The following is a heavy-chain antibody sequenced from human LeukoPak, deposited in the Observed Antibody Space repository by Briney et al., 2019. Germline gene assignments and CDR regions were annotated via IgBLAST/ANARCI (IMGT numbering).Heavy chain of an antibody. CDR2: IRYDGSNK. V-gene: IGHV3-30*02. D-gene: IGHD3-22*01. CDR3: AKDHYYYDSSGYYGFDY. Sequence: GGSLRLSSAASGFTFSSYGMHWVRQAPGKGLEWVAFIRYDGSNKYYADSVKGRFTISRDNSKNTLYLQMNSLRAEDTAVYYCAKDHYYYDSSGYYGFDYWGQGTLVTVSS. J-gene: IGHJ4*02. CDR1: GFTFSSYG.